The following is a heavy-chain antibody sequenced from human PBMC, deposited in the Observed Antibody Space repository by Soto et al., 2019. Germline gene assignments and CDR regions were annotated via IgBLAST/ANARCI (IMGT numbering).Heavy chain of an antibody. V-gene: IGHV1-18*01. CDR2: ISAYNGNT. J-gene: IGHJ4*02. D-gene: IGHD6-19*01. CDR1: GYTFTSYH. Sequence: QVQLVQSGGEVKMPGASVNVSCKASGYTFTSYHITWVRQAPVQGLEWMGWISAYNGNTNKSQNFQGRVSMTTDSSTTTAYMELRNLRSDDTAVYYFARRTSSAWYFCDYWGLGTLVTVSS. CDR3: ARRTSSAWYFCDY.